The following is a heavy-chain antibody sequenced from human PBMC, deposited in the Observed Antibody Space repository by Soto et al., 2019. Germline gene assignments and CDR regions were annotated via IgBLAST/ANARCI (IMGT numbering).Heavy chain of an antibody. V-gene: IGHV4-59*01. D-gene: IGHD2-15*01. J-gene: IGHJ6*03. CDR3: ARGIYCSGGSCYFPRRDYYYSYMAV. Sequence: PSGTLPLTCTGSGGSISSYYWSWIRQTPRKGLGVSGYVYYSGRTKYNPSLKSRVTISVDTTKNPFSLKLSSVTAADPAVYYCARGIYCSGGSCYFPRRDYYYSYMAVWAKAPPATAS. CDR2: VYYSGRT. CDR1: GGSISSYY.